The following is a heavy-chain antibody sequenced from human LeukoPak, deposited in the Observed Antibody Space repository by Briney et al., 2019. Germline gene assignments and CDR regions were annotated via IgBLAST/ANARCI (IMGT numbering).Heavy chain of an antibody. Sequence: ASVKVSCKASGYTFTGYYMHWVRQAPGQGLEGMGWINPNSGGTNYAQKFQGRVTMTRDTSISPAYMELSRLRSDDTAVYYCARDLGDGYNYYDYWGQGTLVTVSS. J-gene: IGHJ4*02. CDR2: INPNSGGT. V-gene: IGHV1-2*02. CDR3: ARDLGDGYNYYDY. D-gene: IGHD5-24*01. CDR1: GYTFTGYY.